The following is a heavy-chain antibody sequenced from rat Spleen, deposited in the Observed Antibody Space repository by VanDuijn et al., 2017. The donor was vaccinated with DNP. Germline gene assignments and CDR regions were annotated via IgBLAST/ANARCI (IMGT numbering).Heavy chain of an antibody. J-gene: IGHJ2*01. D-gene: IGHD1-11*01. CDR2: ISNSGTI. V-gene: IGHV3-1*01. CDR3: ARSLGTEGYYFDY. Sequence: EVRLQESGPGLVKPSQSLSLTCSVTGYSITSNYWAWIRKFPGNKMEWIGHISNSGTITYNPSLKSRISITRDTSRNHFFLQLNSVTTEDTATYYCARSLGTEGYYFDYWGQGVMVTVSS. CDR1: GYSITSNY.